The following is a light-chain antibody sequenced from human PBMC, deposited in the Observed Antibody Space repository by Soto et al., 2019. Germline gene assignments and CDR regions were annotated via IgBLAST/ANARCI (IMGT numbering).Light chain of an antibody. CDR1: SSDVGTYDD. CDR2: EVT. V-gene: IGLV2-14*01. CDR3: SAYTIGSTYV. J-gene: IGLJ1*01. Sequence: QSALTQPASVSASPGQSITISCTGTSSDVGTYDDVSWYRQHPGKAPRLLIYEVTNRPSGVSNRFSGSKSGDTASLTISGLQAEDEGYYYCSAYTIGSTYVFGSVTKLTVL.